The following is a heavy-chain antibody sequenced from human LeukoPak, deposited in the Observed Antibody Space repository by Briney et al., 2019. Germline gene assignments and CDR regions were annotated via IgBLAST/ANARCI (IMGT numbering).Heavy chain of an antibody. CDR1: GFTISSNY. D-gene: IGHD5-18*01. CDR2: IYAGGST. J-gene: IGHJ3*02. CDR3: ARDSRGYPYVYAFDI. V-gene: IGHV3-66*01. Sequence: GGSLRLSCAASGFTISSNYMSWVRQAPGKGLEWVSTIYAGGSTYSADSVKGRFAISRDTSKNALYLQMNSLRAEDTAVYYCARDSRGYPYVYAFDIWGRGTMVTVSS.